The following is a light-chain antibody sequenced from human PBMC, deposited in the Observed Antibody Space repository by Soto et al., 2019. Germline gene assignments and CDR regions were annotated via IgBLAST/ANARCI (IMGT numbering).Light chain of an antibody. Sequence: EIVLTQSPGTLSLFPGERATLSCRASSSVSSYLAWYQQKPGQAPRLLIYDASNRATGIPARFSGSGSGTDFTLIISSLEPEDFAVYYCHQRTNCPRTFGQGTKVEIK. J-gene: IGKJ1*01. V-gene: IGKV3-11*01. CDR1: SSVSSY. CDR3: HQRTNCPRT. CDR2: DAS.